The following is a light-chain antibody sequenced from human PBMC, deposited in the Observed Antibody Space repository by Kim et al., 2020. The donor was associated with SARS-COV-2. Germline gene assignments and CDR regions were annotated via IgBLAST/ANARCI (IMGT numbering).Light chain of an antibody. CDR3: QQYYSYPRT. Sequence: ASTGDRVTITCRASQGISSYLAWYQQKPGKAPKLLIYAAPTLQSGVPSRFSGSGSGTDFTLTISCLQSEDFATYYCQQYYSYPRTFGQGTKVEIK. J-gene: IGKJ1*01. CDR2: AAP. V-gene: IGKV1-8*01. CDR1: QGISSY.